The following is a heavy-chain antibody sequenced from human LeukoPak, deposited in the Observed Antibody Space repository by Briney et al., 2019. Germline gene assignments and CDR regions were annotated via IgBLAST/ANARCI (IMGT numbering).Heavy chain of an antibody. D-gene: IGHD5-18*01. CDR1: GFTFSNYW. J-gene: IGHJ5*02. CDR3: AKTFTYGYDH. Sequence: GGSLRLSCAVSGFTFSNYWMTWVRQAPGKGLEWVANINPGGSETYHVDSVRGRFTISRDNAKNSLFLQMDSLRAGDTAVYYCAKTFTYGYDHLGQGTLVTVSS. CDR2: INPGGSET. V-gene: IGHV3-7*05.